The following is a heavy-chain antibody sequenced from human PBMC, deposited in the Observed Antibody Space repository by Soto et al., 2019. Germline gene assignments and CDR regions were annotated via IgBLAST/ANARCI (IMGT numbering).Heavy chain of an antibody. CDR1: GFTFSSYS. J-gene: IGHJ6*02. D-gene: IGHD5-18*01. V-gene: IGHV3-21*01. CDR3: ASDEDTAMTRVFYYYGMDV. Sequence: GGSLRLSCAASGFTFSSYSMNWVRQAPRKGLDWVSSISSSSSYIYYADSVKGRFTISRDNSKNTLYLQMNSLRAEDTAVYYCASDEDTAMTRVFYYYGMDVWGQGTTVTVSS. CDR2: ISSSSSYI.